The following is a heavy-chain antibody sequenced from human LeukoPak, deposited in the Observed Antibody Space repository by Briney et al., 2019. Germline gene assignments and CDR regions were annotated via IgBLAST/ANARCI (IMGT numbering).Heavy chain of an antibody. V-gene: IGHV4-59*12. Sequence: SETLSLTCAVSGASISSYYWTWIRQPPGKGLEWIGNIYYSGSPNYNPSLKSRVTISVDRSKNQFSLKLSSVTAADTAVYYCARKYSSSWYGGNWFDPWGQGTLVTVSS. D-gene: IGHD6-13*01. CDR2: IYYSGSP. J-gene: IGHJ5*02. CDR1: GASISSYY. CDR3: ARKYSSSWYGGNWFDP.